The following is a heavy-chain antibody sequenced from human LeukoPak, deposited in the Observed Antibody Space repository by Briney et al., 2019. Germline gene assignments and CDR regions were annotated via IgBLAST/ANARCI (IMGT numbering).Heavy chain of an antibody. CDR1: GFTFSSYG. D-gene: IGHD4-17*01. CDR3: ARDLAGAPRPTAGTTTRYFDY. Sequence: GGSLRLSCAASGFTFSSYGMHWVRQAPGKGLEWVAFIRYDGSNKYYADSVKGRFTISRDNSKNTLYLQMNSLRAEDTAVYYCARDLAGAPRPTAGTTTRYFDYWGQGTLVTVSS. V-gene: IGHV3-30*02. J-gene: IGHJ4*02. CDR2: IRYDGSNK.